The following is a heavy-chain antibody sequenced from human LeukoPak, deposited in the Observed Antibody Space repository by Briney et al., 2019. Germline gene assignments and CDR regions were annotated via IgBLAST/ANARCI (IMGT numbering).Heavy chain of an antibody. D-gene: IGHD1-26*01. Sequence: GGALRLSCAASGFTFDDYGMSWVRQAPGKGLEWVSGINWNGGSTGYADSVKGRFTITRDNAKTSLSLKMNSRRAEDTALYYCARERLRSGSYGPIDYWGQGTLVTVSS. CDR1: GFTFDDYG. CDR3: ARERLRSGSYGPIDY. CDR2: INWNGGST. V-gene: IGHV3-20*04. J-gene: IGHJ4*02.